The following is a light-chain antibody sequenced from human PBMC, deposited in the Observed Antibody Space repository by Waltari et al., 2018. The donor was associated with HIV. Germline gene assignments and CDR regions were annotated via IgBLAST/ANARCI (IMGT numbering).Light chain of an antibody. CDR1: NIGSKS. V-gene: IGLV3-21*02. Sequence: SYVLTQPPSVSVAPGQTARITCGGNNIGSKSVHWYQQKPGQAPVLVVYEDSDRPSGIRGRCSGCNSGNTATRTISRVEAGDEADYYCQVWDSSSDHPGVVCGGGTKLTVL. J-gene: IGLJ2*01. CDR3: QVWDSSSDHPGVV. CDR2: EDS.